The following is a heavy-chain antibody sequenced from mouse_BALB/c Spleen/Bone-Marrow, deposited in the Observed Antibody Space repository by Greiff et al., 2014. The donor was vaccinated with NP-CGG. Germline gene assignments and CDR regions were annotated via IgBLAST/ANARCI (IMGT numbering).Heavy chain of an antibody. CDR1: GYSFTSYW. CDR3: TRSPTMITTYSGAMDY. D-gene: IGHD2-4*01. CDR2: IYPGNSDT. V-gene: IGHV1-5*01. Sequence: VQLKDSGTVLARPGASVKMSCKASGYSFTSYWMHWVKQRPGQGLEWIGAIYPGNSDTSYNQKFKGKAKLTAVSSASTAYMELSSLTNEDSAVYYCTRSPTMITTYSGAMDYWGQGTSVTVSA. J-gene: IGHJ4*01.